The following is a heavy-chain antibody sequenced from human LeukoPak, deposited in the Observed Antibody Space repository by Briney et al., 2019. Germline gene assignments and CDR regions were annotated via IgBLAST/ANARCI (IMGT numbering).Heavy chain of an antibody. J-gene: IGHJ6*02. V-gene: IGHV1-69*13. CDR3: ARTYYDILTGYSMASCYYYGMDV. CDR1: GGTFSSYA. CDR2: IIPIFGTA. D-gene: IGHD3-9*01. Sequence: GASVKVSCKASGGTFSSYAISWVRQAPGQGLEWMGGIIPIFGTANYAQKFQGRVTITADESTSTAYMELSSLRSEDTAVYYCARTYYDILTGYSMASCYYYGMDVWGQGTTVTVSS.